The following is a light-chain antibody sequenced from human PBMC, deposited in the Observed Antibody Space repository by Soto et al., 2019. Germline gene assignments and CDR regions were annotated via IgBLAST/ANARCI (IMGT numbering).Light chain of an antibody. CDR3: QQYNNWPPIT. V-gene: IGKV3-15*01. CDR1: QSVSSN. J-gene: IGKJ4*01. CDR2: GAS. Sequence: EIVMTQSPVTLSVFPGERATLSCRASQSVSSNLAWYQQKPGQAPRLLIYGASTRATGIPARFSGSGSGTEFALTISSLQFEDFAVYYCQQYNNWPPITFGGGTKVEI.